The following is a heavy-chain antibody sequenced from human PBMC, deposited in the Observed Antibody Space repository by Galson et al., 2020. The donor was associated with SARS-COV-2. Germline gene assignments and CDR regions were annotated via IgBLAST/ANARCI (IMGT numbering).Heavy chain of an antibody. J-gene: IGHJ4*02. CDR3: ASSPTYPKYHFDH. V-gene: IGHV4-59*13. CDR1: GGSINDYY. D-gene: IGHD2-2*01. Sequence: SETLSLTCTVSGGSINDYYWNWIRQPPGKGLEWIGFSYYSGTTNYNPSLKSRVTISMDTSKNQFSLKLTSVTAADTAVYYCASSPTYPKYHFDHWGQGTLVTVSS. CDR2: SYYSGTT.